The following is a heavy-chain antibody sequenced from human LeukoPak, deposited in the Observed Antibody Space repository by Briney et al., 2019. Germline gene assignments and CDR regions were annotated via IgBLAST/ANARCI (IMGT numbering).Heavy chain of an antibody. CDR3: AAGRGPAAMYYYYYYGMDV. CDR1: GGSISSSSYY. Sequence: PSETLSLTCTVSGGSISSSSYYWGWIRQPPGKGLEWIGSIYYSGSTYYKPSLKSRVTISVDTSKNQFSLKLSSVTAADTAVYYCAAGRGPAAMYYYYYYGMDVWGQGTAVTVSS. J-gene: IGHJ6*02. CDR2: IYYSGST. D-gene: IGHD2-2*01. V-gene: IGHV4-39*01.